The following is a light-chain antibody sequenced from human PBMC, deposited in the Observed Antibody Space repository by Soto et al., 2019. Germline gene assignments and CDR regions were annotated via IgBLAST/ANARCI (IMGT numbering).Light chain of an antibody. CDR2: QAT. Sequence: DIQMTQSPSSLSPSVGERVTITCRASQNINSWLAWYQQKPGKAPNLLIYQATRLESGVPARFSGSASGTQFTLTISSLQPDDSATYYCQQYDSYEWTFGQGTRVEIK. J-gene: IGKJ1*01. V-gene: IGKV1-5*03. CDR1: QNINSW. CDR3: QQYDSYEWT.